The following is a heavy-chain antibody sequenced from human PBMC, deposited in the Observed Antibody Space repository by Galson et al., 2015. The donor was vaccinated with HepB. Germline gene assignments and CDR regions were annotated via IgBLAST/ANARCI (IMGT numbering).Heavy chain of an antibody. CDR3: ARLVDVGIAAAGTDDY. D-gene: IGHD6-13*01. Sequence: SVKVSCKASGGTFSSYAISWVRQAPGQGLEWMGGIIPIFGTANYAQKFQGRVTITADESTSTAYMELSSLRSEDTAVYYCARLVDVGIAAAGTDDYWGQGTLVTVSS. CDR2: IIPIFGTA. J-gene: IGHJ4*02. V-gene: IGHV1-69*13. CDR1: GGTFSSYA.